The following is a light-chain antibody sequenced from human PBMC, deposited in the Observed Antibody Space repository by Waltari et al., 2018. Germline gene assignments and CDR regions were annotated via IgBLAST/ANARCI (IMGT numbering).Light chain of an antibody. CDR1: HSVDWY. J-gene: IGKJ4*01. CDR3: QQRRSWPLT. Sequence: EIVLTQSPATLSLSPGEGATLSCRASHSVDWYLAWYQQRPGQPPRLLIYDTSNRAPGIPARFRGSGSDTDFTLTISSLEPEDFAVYYCQQRRSWPLTFGGGTKVEIE. CDR2: DTS. V-gene: IGKV3-11*01.